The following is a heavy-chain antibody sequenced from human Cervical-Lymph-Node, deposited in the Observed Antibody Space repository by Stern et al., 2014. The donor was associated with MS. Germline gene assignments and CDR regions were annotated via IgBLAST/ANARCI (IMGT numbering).Heavy chain of an antibody. Sequence: VQLVESGSEVKKPGASGKVSCKASGDTFASYPIHWLRQAPGQGFVWMGIVNPTDGRTTYAQTFKGRVTLTMDTSTRTVYMELSSLRTEDTAMYFCANPLPYANWGQGTRVTVSS. V-gene: IGHV1-46*03. CDR1: GDTFASYP. D-gene: IGHD4-17*01. CDR3: ANPLPYAN. CDR2: VNPTDGRT. J-gene: IGHJ1*01.